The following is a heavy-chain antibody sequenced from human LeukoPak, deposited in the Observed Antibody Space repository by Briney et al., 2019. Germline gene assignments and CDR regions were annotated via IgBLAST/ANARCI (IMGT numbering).Heavy chain of an antibody. CDR2: ISGSSGTT. Sequence: GGSLRLSCAASGFTFSNYVMSWVRQAPGKGLEWVSGISGSSGTTYYTDSVQGRFTISRDNSKDTLYLQMNSLRDDDTAIYYCAKSWSCVQYNDWLCYFDYWGQGTLVTVSS. V-gene: IGHV3-23*01. J-gene: IGHJ4*02. CDR3: AKSWSCVQYNDWLCYFDY. CDR1: GFTFSNYV. D-gene: IGHD3-9*01.